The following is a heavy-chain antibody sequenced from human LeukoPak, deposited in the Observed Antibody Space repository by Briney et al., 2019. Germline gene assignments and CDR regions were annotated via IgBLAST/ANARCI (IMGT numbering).Heavy chain of an antibody. D-gene: IGHD3-10*01. J-gene: IGHJ6*04. CDR1: GYTLTGYY. CDR2: INPNSGGT. CDR3: ARGGVIGGSYCYYGMDV. Sequence: GASVKVSCKASGYTLTGYYMHWVRQAPGQGLEWMGWINPNSGGTNYAQKFQGWVTMTRDTSISTAYMELSRLRSDDTAVYYCARGGVIGGSYCYYGMDVWGKGTTVTVSS. V-gene: IGHV1-2*04.